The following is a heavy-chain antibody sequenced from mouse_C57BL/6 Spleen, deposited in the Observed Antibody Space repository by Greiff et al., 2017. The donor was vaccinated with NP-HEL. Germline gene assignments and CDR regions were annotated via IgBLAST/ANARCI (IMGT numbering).Heavy chain of an antibody. D-gene: IGHD3-3*01. CDR2: IHPNSGST. CDR3: ARRGDQAWFAY. Sequence: QVQLKQPGAELVKPGASVKLSCKASGYTFTSYWMHWVKQRPGQGLEWIGMIHPNSGSTNYNEKFKSKATLTVDKSSSTAYMQLSSLTSEDSAVYYCARRGDQAWFAYWGQGTLVTVSA. V-gene: IGHV1-64*01. CDR1: GYTFTSYW. J-gene: IGHJ3*01.